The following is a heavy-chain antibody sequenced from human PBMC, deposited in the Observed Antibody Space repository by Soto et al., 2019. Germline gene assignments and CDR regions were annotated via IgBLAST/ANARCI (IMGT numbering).Heavy chain of an antibody. D-gene: IGHD2-15*01. CDR2: IYSGGST. Sequence: EVQLVESGGGLIQPGGSLRLSCAASGFTVSSNYMSWVRQAPGKGLEWVSVIYSGGSTYYADSVKGRFTISRDNSKNTLYLQINSLRAEDTAVYYCAREVVAAFSVMDLWGRGTLVTVSS. J-gene: IGHJ2*01. CDR3: AREVVAAFSVMDL. CDR1: GFTVSSNY. V-gene: IGHV3-53*01.